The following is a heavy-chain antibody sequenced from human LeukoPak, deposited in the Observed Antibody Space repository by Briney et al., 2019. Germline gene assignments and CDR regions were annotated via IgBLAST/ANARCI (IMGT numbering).Heavy chain of an antibody. CDR2: IYYSGST. D-gene: IGHD6-13*01. CDR3: ASLYGYSSSWIFIDY. V-gene: IGHV4-59*12. CDR1: GGSISSYY. Sequence: SETLSLTCTVSGGSISSYYWSWIRQPPGKGLEWIGYIYYSGSTYYNPSLKSRVTISVDRSKNQFSLKLSSVTAADTAVYYCASLYGYSSSWIFIDYWGQGTLVTVSS. J-gene: IGHJ4*02.